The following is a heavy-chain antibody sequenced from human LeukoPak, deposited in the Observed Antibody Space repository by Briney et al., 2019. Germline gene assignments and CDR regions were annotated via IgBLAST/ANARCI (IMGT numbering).Heavy chain of an antibody. J-gene: IGHJ4*02. Sequence: GASVKVSCKASGGTFSSYTISWVRQAPGQGLEWMGRIIPILGIANYAQKFRGRVTITADKSTSTAYMELSSLRSEDTAVYYCAREFSLDTAMVHSFDYWGQGTLVTVSS. CDR1: GGTFSSYT. V-gene: IGHV1-69*04. CDR2: IIPILGIA. D-gene: IGHD5-18*01. CDR3: AREFSLDTAMVHSFDY.